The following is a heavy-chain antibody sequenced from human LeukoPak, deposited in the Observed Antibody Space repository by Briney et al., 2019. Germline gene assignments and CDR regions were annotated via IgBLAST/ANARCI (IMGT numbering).Heavy chain of an antibody. Sequence: GGSLRLSCAASGFTFSSYAMSWVRQAPGKGLEWVSAISGSGGSTYYADSVKGRFTISRDNSKNTLYLQMNSLRAEDTAVYYCAKSSAVFPAAIVYYFDYCGQGTLVTVSS. CDR1: GFTFSSYA. CDR3: AKSSAVFPAAIVYYFDY. J-gene: IGHJ4*02. CDR2: ISGSGGST. D-gene: IGHD2-2*02. V-gene: IGHV3-23*01.